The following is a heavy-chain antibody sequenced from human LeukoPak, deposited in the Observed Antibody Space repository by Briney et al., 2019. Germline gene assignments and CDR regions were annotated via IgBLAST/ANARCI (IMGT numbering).Heavy chain of an antibody. Sequence: ASVKVSCKASEGTFSSYAISWVRQAPGQGLEWVGVIIPIFGTANYAQKFQGRVTITTDESTSTAYMELSSLRSEGTAVYYCARGGCKKYYMDVWGKGTTVTVSS. CDR2: IIPIFGTA. D-gene: IGHD2-15*01. CDR1: EGTFSSYA. V-gene: IGHV1-69*05. CDR3: ARGGCKKYYMDV. J-gene: IGHJ6*03.